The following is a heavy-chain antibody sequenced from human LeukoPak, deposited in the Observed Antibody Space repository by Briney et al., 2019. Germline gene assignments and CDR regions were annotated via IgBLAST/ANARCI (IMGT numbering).Heavy chain of an antibody. Sequence: HGESLKISCKGSGYSFTSYWIGWVRQMPGKGLEWMGIIYPGDSDTRYSPSFQGQVTISADKSISTAYLQWSSLKASDTAMYYCARSPNTYYYDSSAQKGAFDIWGQGTMVTVSS. CDR3: ARSPNTYYYDSSAQKGAFDI. J-gene: IGHJ3*02. D-gene: IGHD3-22*01. V-gene: IGHV5-51*01. CDR1: GYSFTSYW. CDR2: IYPGDSDT.